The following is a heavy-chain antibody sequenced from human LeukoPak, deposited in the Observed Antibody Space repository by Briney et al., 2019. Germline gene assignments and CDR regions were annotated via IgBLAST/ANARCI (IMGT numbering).Heavy chain of an antibody. D-gene: IGHD6-19*01. J-gene: IGHJ4*02. CDR1: GGSFSGYY. CDR2: INHSGST. V-gene: IGHV4-34*01. CDR3: ASDPYSSGNDY. Sequence: SETLSLTCAVYGGSFSGYYWSWIRQPPGKWLEWIGEINHSGSTNYNPSLKSRVTISVDTSKNQFSLKLSSVTAADTAVYYCASDPYSSGNDYWGQGTLVTVSS.